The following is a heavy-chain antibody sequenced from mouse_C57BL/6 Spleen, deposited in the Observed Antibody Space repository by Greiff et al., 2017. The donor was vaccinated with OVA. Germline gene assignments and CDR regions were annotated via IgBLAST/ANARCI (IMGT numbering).Heavy chain of an antibody. D-gene: IGHD2-3*01. CDR2: IDPSDSYT. Sequence: QVQLKQPGAELVKPGASVKLSCKASGYTFTSYWMQWVKQRPGQGLEWIGEIDPSDSYTNYNQKFKGKATLTVDTSSSTAYMQLSSLTSEDSAVYYCASYDGYSPFAYWGQGTLVTVSA. V-gene: IGHV1-50*01. CDR3: ASYDGYSPFAY. CDR1: GYTFTSYW. J-gene: IGHJ3*01.